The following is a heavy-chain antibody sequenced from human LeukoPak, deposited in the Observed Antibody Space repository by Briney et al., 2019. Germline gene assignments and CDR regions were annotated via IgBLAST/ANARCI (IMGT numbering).Heavy chain of an antibody. D-gene: IGHD3-22*01. CDR2: INPNSGGT. Sequence: GASVKVSCKASGYTFTGYYMHWVRQAPGQGLEWIGRINPNSGGTNYAQKFQGRVTMTRDTSISTAYMELSRLRSDDTAVYYCARVGYYDSSSYYDDYYYYGMDVWGQGTTVTVSS. CDR1: GYTFTGYY. CDR3: ARVGYYDSSSYYDDYYYYGMDV. V-gene: IGHV1-2*06. J-gene: IGHJ6*02.